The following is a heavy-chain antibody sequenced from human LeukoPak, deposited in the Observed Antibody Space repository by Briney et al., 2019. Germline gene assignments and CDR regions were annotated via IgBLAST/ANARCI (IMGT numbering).Heavy chain of an antibody. CDR2: IYTSGST. CDR3: ARDHDYSNYSAFDI. D-gene: IGHD4-11*01. Sequence: PSVTLSLTCTVSGGSISSYYWSWIRQPAGKGLEWIGRIYTSGSTNYNPSLKSRVTMSVDTSKNQFSLKLSSVTAADTAVYYCARDHDYSNYSAFDIWGQGTMVTVSS. CDR1: GGSISSYY. J-gene: IGHJ3*02. V-gene: IGHV4-4*07.